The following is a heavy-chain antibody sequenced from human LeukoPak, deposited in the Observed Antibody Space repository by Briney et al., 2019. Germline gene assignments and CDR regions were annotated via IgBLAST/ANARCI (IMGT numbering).Heavy chain of an antibody. CDR3: ATDLGSKVDV. D-gene: IGHD1-26*01. Sequence: SETLSLTCAVYGGSFSCYYWSWIRQPPGKGLEWIGEINHSGSTNYNPSLKSRVTISVDTSKNQFSLKLSSVTAADTAVYYCATDLGSKVDVWGQGTTVTVSS. V-gene: IGHV4-34*01. J-gene: IGHJ6*02. CDR2: INHSGST. CDR1: GGSFSCYY.